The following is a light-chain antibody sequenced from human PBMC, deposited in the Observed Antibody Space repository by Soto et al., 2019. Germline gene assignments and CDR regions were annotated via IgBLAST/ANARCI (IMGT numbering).Light chain of an antibody. CDR1: TSDIGSYNY. V-gene: IGLV2-14*01. Sequence: QSALTQPASVSGSLGQSITIFCTRTTSDIGSYNYVSWYQHPPGKAPKLMIYEVSNRPSGVSSRFSGSKSANTASLSISGLQAEDEADYYCTSYTTTSTVLFGGGTKLTVL. J-gene: IGLJ2*01. CDR2: EVS. CDR3: TSYTTTSTVL.